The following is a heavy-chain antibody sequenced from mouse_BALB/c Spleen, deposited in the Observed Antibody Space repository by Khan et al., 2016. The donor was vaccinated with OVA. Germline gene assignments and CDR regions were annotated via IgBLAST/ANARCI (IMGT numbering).Heavy chain of an antibody. V-gene: IGHV2-6-7*01. J-gene: IGHJ3*01. Sequence: QMQLEESGPGLVAPSQSLSITCTVSGFSLTGYDINWVRQPPGKGLEWLGMIWGDGSTDYNSALKSRLSISKDNSKSQVFLKMNSLQTDDTARYYCARELRLGGFAYWGQGTLVTVSA. CDR1: GFSLTGYD. CDR2: IWGDGST. CDR3: ARELRLGGFAY. D-gene: IGHD1-2*01.